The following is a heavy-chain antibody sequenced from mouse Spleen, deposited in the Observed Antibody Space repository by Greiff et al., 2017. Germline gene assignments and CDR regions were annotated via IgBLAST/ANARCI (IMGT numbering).Heavy chain of an antibody. V-gene: IGHV1-39*01. D-gene: IGHD1-1*01. J-gene: IGHJ3*01. CDR1: GYSFTDYY. Sequence: EVKLQESGPDLVKPGASVKISCKASGYSFTDYYMNWVQQSNGKSLEWIGVINHNYGNTSYNQKFKGKATLTVDQSSSTAYMQLNSLTSEDSAVYYCARDYGISRWFAYWGQGTLVTVSA. CDR2: INHNYGNT. CDR3: ARDYGISRWFAY.